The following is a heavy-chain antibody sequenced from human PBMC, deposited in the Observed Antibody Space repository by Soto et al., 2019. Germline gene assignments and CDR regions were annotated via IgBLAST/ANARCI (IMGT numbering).Heavy chain of an antibody. CDR1: GDTFTDYY. V-gene: IGHV1-46*01. J-gene: IGHJ4*02. D-gene: IGHD2-21*02. CDR2: VNPSGGHT. Sequence: QVQLMQSGAEVKKPGASVKVSCKASGDTFTDYYIHWVRQAPGQGLEWMGTVNPSGGHTTYAQHFLGRGTMTRDTSTSPLYMELTSLTSDDPAIYYCARGGHVVVVTAALDYWGQGTLVTVSS. CDR3: ARGGHVVVVTAALDY.